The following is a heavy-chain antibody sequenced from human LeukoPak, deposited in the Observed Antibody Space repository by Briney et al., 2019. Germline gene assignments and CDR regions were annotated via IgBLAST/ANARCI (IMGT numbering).Heavy chain of an antibody. CDR2: ISSNGGST. D-gene: IGHD5-18*01. J-gene: IGHJ4*02. V-gene: IGHV3-64D*06. Sequence: GSLILSCLASGFTFISYAMHWVRQAPGKGLEYVSAISSNGGSTYYADSVKGRFTISRDNSKNTLYLQMISLRAEDTAVYYCVKDRGGYSYGYDYYWGQGTLVTVSS. CDR1: GFTFISYA. CDR3: VKDRGGYSYGYDYY.